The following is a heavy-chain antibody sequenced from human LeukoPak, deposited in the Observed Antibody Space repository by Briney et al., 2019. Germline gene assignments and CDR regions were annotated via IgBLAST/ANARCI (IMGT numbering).Heavy chain of an antibody. D-gene: IGHD2-2*01. CDR3: ARAPITSPFYFDY. J-gene: IGHJ4*02. Sequence: GGSLRLSCTASGLAFDEHGMSWVHQVPGKGLEWVSGINWSGGSTGYADPLRGRFTISRDNAKNSLYLQMDSLRAEDTALYYCARAPITSPFYFDYWGQGTLVTVSS. V-gene: IGHV3-20*04. CDR2: INWSGGST. CDR1: GLAFDEHG.